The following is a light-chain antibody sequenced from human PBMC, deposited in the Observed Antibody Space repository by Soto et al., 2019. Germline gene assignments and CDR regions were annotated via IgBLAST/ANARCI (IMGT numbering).Light chain of an antibody. V-gene: IGLV3-21*04. J-gene: IGLJ1*01. Sequence: SYELTQPPSVSVAPEKTATITCGGNNIGNKRVHWYLQKPGQAPVLLISYDSDRPSGIPDRFSGSNSENTATLTISRVEAGDEADYYCQVWDIMADNYVFGSGTKVTVL. CDR3: QVWDIMADNYV. CDR1: NIGNKR. CDR2: YDS.